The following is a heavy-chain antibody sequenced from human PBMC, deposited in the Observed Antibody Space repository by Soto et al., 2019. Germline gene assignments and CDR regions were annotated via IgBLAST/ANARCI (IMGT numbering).Heavy chain of an antibody. V-gene: IGHV3-30*03. CDR2: ISYDGNNN. CDR3: SRDLATAGFFDS. D-gene: IGHD6-13*01. J-gene: IGHJ5*01. Sequence: QVQLVESGGGVVQPGRPLRLSCSASGFTFSSYGMHWVRQAPGKGLEWVAVISYDGNNNYYADSVRGRFTISRDNSKNTLYLQMNSTRADDTAVYYCSRDLATAGFFDSWGQGTLVTVSS. CDR1: GFTFSSYG.